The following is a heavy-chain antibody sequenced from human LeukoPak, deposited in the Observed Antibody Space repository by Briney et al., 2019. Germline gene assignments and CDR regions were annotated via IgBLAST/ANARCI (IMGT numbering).Heavy chain of an antibody. CDR3: ARQRGGNYYYFDY. V-gene: IGHV3-23*01. CDR2: ISGSDGST. CDR1: GFTFGNYG. D-gene: IGHD5-24*01. Sequence: GGSLRLSCVASGFTFGNYGMNWVRRAPGKGLEFVSSISGSDGSTHYADSMKGRFTISRDISKNTLYLQMNSLRAEDTAVYYCARQRGGNYYYFDYWGQGILVTVSS. J-gene: IGHJ4*02.